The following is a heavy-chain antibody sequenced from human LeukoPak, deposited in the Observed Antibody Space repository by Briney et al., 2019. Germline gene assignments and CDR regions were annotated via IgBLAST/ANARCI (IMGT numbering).Heavy chain of an antibody. V-gene: IGHV4-38-2*02. D-gene: IGHD3-3*01. CDR2: IYHSGST. CDR1: GYSISSGYY. J-gene: IGHJ5*02. CDR3: ARTYYDFWSGYLNWFDP. Sequence: SETLSLTCTVSGYSISSGYYWGWIRQPPGKGLEWIGSIYHSGSTYYNPSLKSRVTISVDTSKNQFSLKLSSVTAADTAVYYCARTYYDFWSGYLNWFDPWGQGTLVTVSS.